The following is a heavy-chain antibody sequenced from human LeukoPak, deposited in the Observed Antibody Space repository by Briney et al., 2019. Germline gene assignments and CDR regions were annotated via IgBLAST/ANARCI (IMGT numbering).Heavy chain of an antibody. Sequence: GGSRRLSCAASGFTFSSYWMHWVRQAPGKGLVRVSRINSDGSSTSYADSVKGRFTISRDNAKNTLYLQMNSLRAEDTAVYYCARGYRAGSGYFDWLDYMDVWGKGTTVNVSS. CDR1: GFTFSSYW. J-gene: IGHJ6*03. V-gene: IGHV3-74*01. CDR3: ARGYRAGSGYFDWLDYMDV. D-gene: IGHD3-9*01. CDR2: INSDGSST.